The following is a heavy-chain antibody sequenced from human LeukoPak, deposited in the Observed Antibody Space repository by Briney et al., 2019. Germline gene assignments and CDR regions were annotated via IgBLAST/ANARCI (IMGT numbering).Heavy chain of an antibody. D-gene: IGHD6-6*01. J-gene: IGHJ6*02. CDR1: GYTFTSYY. CDR2: INPSGGST. Sequence: ASVKVSCKASGYTFTSYYIHWVRQAPGQGLEWMGIINPSGGSTTYAQKFQGRVTMTTDTSTSTAYMELRSLRSDDTAVYYCARDRDIKLAARLLSYYYGMDVWGQGTTVTVSS. V-gene: IGHV1-46*01. CDR3: ARDRDIKLAARLLSYYYGMDV.